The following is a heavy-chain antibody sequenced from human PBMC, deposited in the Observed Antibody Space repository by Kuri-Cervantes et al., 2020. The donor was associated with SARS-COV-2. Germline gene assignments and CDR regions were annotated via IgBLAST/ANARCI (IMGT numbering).Heavy chain of an antibody. Sequence: GESLKISCAASGFTFSSYWMSWVRQAPGKGLEWVANIKQDGSEKYYVDSVKGRFTISRDNAKNSLYLQMNSLRAEDTAVYYCARVGDILTGVLDYWGQGTLVTVSS. CDR2: IKQDGSEK. CDR3: ARVGDILTGVLDY. V-gene: IGHV3-7*01. CDR1: GFTFSSYW. J-gene: IGHJ4*02. D-gene: IGHD3-9*01.